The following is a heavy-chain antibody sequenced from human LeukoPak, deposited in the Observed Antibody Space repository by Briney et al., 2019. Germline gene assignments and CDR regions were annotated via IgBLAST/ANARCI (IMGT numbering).Heavy chain of an antibody. CDR3: ATVGHYYGSGSYHDAFDI. CDR1: GYTLTELS. CDR2: FDPEDGET. D-gene: IGHD3-10*01. V-gene: IGHV1-24*01. J-gene: IGHJ3*02. Sequence: ASVKVSCKVSGYTLTELSMHWVRQAPGKGLEWMGGFDPEDGETIYAQKFQGRVTMTEDTSTDTAYMELSSLRSEDTAVYYCATVGHYYGSGSYHDAFDIWGQGTMVTVSS.